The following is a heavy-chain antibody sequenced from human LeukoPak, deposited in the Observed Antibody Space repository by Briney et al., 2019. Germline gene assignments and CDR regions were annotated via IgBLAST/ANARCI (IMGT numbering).Heavy chain of an antibody. CDR3: AKDLRGYTYDAFDY. J-gene: IGHJ4*02. V-gene: IGHV3-23*01. D-gene: IGHD5-18*01. Sequence: PGGSLRLSCAASGFTFSSYSMNWVRQAPGKGLEWVSAFSGSDGSTYYADSVKGRFTISRDNSKNTLYLQMNSLRAEDTAVYYCAKDLRGYTYDAFDYWGQGTLVTVSS. CDR1: GFTFSSYS. CDR2: FSGSDGST.